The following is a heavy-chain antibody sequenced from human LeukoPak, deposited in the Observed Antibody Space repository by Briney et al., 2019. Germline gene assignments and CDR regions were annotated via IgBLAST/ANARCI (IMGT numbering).Heavy chain of an antibody. J-gene: IGHJ6*02. Sequence: PGGSLRLSCAASRFTFSSSAMSWVRQAPGKGLEWVAAISGSGGRTYYADSMKGRFTISRDNSKNTLSLQMNSLRDEDTATYYCAKEVYCGRDCYNPGYGVDVWGQGTTVTVSS. D-gene: IGHD2-21*02. CDR1: RFTFSSSA. CDR3: AKEVYCGRDCYNPGYGVDV. V-gene: IGHV3-23*01. CDR2: ISGSGGRT.